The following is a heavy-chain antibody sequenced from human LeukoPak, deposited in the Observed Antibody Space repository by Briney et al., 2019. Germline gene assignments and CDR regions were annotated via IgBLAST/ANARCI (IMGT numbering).Heavy chain of an antibody. CDR3: AKGENYYYYGMDV. CDR1: GFTFSSYA. Sequence: GGSLRLSCAASGFTFSSYAVSWVRQAPGKGLEWVSAISGSGGSTYYADSVKGRFTISRDNSKNTLYLQMNSLRAEDTAVYYCAKGENYYYYGMDVWGQGTTVTVSS. J-gene: IGHJ6*02. V-gene: IGHV3-23*01. CDR2: ISGSGGST.